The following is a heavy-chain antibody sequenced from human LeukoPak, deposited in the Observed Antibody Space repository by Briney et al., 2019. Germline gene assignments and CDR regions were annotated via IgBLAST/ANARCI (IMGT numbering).Heavy chain of an antibody. Sequence: SETLSLTCAVYGGSFSGYYWSWIRHPPGKGLEWIGEINHSGNTNYNPSLKSRLTISVDMSKNQVSLKLRSATAADTAVFYCARGSFAASYGMDVWGQGTTVTVSS. CDR3: ARGSFAASYGMDV. CDR2: INHSGNT. CDR1: GGSFSGYY. D-gene: IGHD5-18*01. J-gene: IGHJ6*02. V-gene: IGHV4-34*01.